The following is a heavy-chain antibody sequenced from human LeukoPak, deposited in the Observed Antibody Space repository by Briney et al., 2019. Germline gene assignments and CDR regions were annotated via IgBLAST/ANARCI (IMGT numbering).Heavy chain of an antibody. CDR3: AKGSSGYYYYLDY. CDR2: FYSGGTT. J-gene: IGHJ4*02. D-gene: IGHD3-22*01. Sequence: GGSLRLSCAASGFSVSSSYMSWVRQAPGKGLEWVSAFYSGGTTYYADSVKGRFTISTDTSKNTLYLQMNSLRAEDTAVYYCAKGSSGYYYYLDYWGQGTLVTVSS. CDR1: GFSVSSSY. V-gene: IGHV3-53*01.